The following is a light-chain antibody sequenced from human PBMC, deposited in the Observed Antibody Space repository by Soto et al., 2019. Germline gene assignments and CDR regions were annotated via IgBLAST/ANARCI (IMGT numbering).Light chain of an antibody. CDR1: QSVLYSSNNKNY. V-gene: IGKV4-1*01. CDR2: WAS. J-gene: IGKJ3*01. CDR3: QQYYSTLS. Sequence: DIVMTQSPDSLAVSLGERATFNCKSSQSVLYSSNNKNYLAWYQQKPGQPPKLLIYWASTRESGVPDRFSGSGSGTDFTLTISSLQAEDVAVYYGQQYYSTLSFGPGTKVDIK.